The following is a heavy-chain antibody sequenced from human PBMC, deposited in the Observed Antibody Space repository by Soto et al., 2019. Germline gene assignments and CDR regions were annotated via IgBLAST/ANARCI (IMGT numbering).Heavy chain of an antibody. CDR2: IIPIFGTA. J-gene: IGHJ6*02. CDR3: AGGSGIVVVPAAIGVYGMDV. D-gene: IGHD2-2*02. V-gene: IGHV1-69*06. Sequence: QVQLVQSGAEVKKPGSSVKVSCKASGGTFSSYAISWVRQAPGQGLEWMGGIIPIFGTANYALKFRGRVTITADKSTSTAYMELSSLRSEDTAVYYCAGGSGIVVVPAAIGVYGMDVWGQGTTVTVSS. CDR1: GGTFSSYA.